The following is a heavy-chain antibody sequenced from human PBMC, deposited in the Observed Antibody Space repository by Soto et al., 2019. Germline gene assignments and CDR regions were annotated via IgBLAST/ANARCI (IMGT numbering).Heavy chain of an antibody. D-gene: IGHD4-17*01. V-gene: IGHV3-23*01. CDR1: EFTFSDYA. J-gene: IGHJ4*02. Sequence: EVHLLESGGGLLQPGGSLRLSCAASEFTFSDYAMSWVRQAPGKGLEWVSGISASGDNTYSADSVKGRFTISRDNSKNTLYLQMNSLRAEDTAVYYCAKGTFYGNHLFDFWGQGTLVTVSS. CDR3: AKGTFYGNHLFDF. CDR2: ISASGDNT.